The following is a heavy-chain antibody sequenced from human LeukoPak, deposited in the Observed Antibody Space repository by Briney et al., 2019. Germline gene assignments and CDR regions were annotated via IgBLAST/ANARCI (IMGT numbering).Heavy chain of an antibody. CDR2: IYSGGST. CDR1: GFTFSSYA. J-gene: IGHJ6*02. D-gene: IGHD7-27*01. Sequence: GGSLRLSCAASGFTFSSYAMSWVRQAPGKGLEWVSVIYSGGSTYYADSVKGRFTISRDNSKNTLYLQMNSLRAEGTAVYYCARSGVYYYGMDVWGQGTTVTVSS. V-gene: IGHV3-53*01. CDR3: ARSGVYYYGMDV.